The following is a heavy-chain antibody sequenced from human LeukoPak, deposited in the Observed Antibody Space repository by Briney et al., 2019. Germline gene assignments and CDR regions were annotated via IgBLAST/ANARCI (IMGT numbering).Heavy chain of an antibody. CDR2: INPSGGST. D-gene: IGHD3-3*01. CDR1: GYTFTSYY. Sequence: ASVKVSCKASGYTFTSYYMHWVRQAPGQGLEWMGIINPSGGSTSYAQKFQGRVTMTRDTSTSTVYMELSSLGSEDTAVYYCARSPRDFWSGYFYYFDYWGQGTLVTVSS. V-gene: IGHV1-46*01. J-gene: IGHJ4*02. CDR3: ARSPRDFWSGYFYYFDY.